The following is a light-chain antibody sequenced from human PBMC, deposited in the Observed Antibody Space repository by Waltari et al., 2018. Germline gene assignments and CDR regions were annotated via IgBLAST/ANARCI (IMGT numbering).Light chain of an antibody. V-gene: IGKV3-20*01. J-gene: IGKJ3*01. CDR2: GAS. CDR3: HHYGSSPQGT. CDR1: QSVSSSY. Sequence: EIVLTQSPGTLSLSPGERATLSCRASQSVSSSYLAWYQQKPGQAPRLLIYGASSRATGIPDRFSGSGSGTDFTLTISRLEPEDFAVYYCHHYGSSPQGTFGPGTRVDI.